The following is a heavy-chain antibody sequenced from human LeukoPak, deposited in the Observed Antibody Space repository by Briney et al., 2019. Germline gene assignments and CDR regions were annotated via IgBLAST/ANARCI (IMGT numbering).Heavy chain of an antibody. J-gene: IGHJ5*02. CDR1: GFSVSGTL. Sequence: GGSLRLSCTASGFSVSGTLMDWVRQAPGKGLEWVSVIYDDDRTVYTDSVKGRFTISRGGSKNTVYLQMNSLRPDDSAVYYCTRDRARTQSWVEFDLWGLGTLVTVSS. CDR3: TRDRARTQSWVEFDL. D-gene: IGHD4-11*01. CDR2: IYDDDRT. V-gene: IGHV3-53*05.